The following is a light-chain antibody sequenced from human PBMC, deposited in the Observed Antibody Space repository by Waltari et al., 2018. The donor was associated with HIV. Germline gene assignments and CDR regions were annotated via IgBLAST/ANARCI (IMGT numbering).Light chain of an antibody. CDR2: VNT. CDR1: SSNIRARSD. J-gene: IGLJ2*01. V-gene: IGLV1-40*01. CDR3: QSYDSSLSAVV. Sequence: QSVLTQPPSVSVAPAQRVPISCTGSSSNIRARSDVHWYQQLPGTAPKLLMFVNTNRPSGVPDRFSGSKSGTSASLAITGLQADDEADYYCQSYDSSLSAVVFGGGTKLTVL.